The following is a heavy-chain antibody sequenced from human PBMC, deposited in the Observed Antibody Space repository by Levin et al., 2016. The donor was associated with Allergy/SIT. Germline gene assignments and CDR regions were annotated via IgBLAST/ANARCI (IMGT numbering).Heavy chain of an antibody. V-gene: IGHV4-59*01. J-gene: IGHJ4*02. D-gene: IGHD3-22*01. CDR3: ARASVVRGSSGYPIFDY. CDR2: IYYSGST. Sequence: SETLSLTCTVSGGSISSYYWSWIRQPPGKGLEWIGYIYYSGSTNYNPSLKSRVTISVDTSKNQFSLKLSSVTAADTAVYYCARASVVRGSSGYPIFDYWGQGTLVTVSS. CDR1: GGSISSYY.